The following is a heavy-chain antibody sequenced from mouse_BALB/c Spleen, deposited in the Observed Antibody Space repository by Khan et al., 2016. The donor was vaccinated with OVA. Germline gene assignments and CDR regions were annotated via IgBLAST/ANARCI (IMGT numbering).Heavy chain of an antibody. CDR3: ARFDY. J-gene: IGHJ2*01. CDR1: GYSITSDYA. V-gene: IGHV3-2*02. Sequence: EVQLQESGPGLVKPSQSLSLTCTVTGYSITSDYAWNWIRQFPGNKLEWMGYITYGGNTSYNPSLKSRISITRDTSKNQFFLQLNSVNTEDTATYYCARFDYWGQGTTLTVSS. CDR2: ITYGGNT.